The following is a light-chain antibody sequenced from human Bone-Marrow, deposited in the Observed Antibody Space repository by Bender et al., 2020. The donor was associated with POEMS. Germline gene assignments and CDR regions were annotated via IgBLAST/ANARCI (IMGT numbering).Light chain of an antibody. CDR3: AAWDDSLNGPV. CDR1: SSDVGDYNY. CDR2: DVN. J-gene: IGLJ2*01. Sequence: QSALTQPRSVSGSPGQSVTISCTGTSSDVGDYNYVSWYQQHPGKAPKLMIYDVNERPSGVPDRFSGSKSGNTASLAISGLQSEDEADYYCAAWDDSLNGPVFGGGTKLTVL. V-gene: IGLV2-11*01.